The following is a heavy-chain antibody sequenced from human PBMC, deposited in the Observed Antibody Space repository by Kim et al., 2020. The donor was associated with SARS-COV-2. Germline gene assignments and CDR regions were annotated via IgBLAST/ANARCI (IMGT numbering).Heavy chain of an antibody. D-gene: IGHD3-16*01. CDR1: GYTFTSYG. V-gene: IGHV1-18*01. CDR3: ARWGYYYYGMDV. CDR2: ISAYNGNT. Sequence: ASVKVSCKASGYTFTSYGFTWVRQAPGQGLEWMGWISAYNGNTNYAPKLQGGNTNHAQKLQGRVTMTTDTSTSTAYMELRSLRSDDTAVYYCARWGYYYYGMDVWGQGTTVTVSS. J-gene: IGHJ6*02.